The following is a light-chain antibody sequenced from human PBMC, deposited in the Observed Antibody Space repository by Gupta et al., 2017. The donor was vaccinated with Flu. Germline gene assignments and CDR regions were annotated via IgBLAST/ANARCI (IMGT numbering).Light chain of an antibody. CDR1: QGISSD. Sequence: PSFLSASVGDRVTITCRASQGISSDLAWYQQKPGKAPKLLIFAASTVQSGVPSRFSGSGSGTEFTLTISNLQPEDFATYYCQQTDSSPFTFGRGTKVDI. V-gene: IGKV1-9*01. J-gene: IGKJ4*01. CDR3: QQTDSSPFT. CDR2: AAS.